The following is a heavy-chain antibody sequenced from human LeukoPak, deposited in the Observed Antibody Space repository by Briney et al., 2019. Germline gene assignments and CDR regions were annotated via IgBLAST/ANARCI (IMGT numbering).Heavy chain of an antibody. J-gene: IGHJ4*02. CDR3: ARDNFGSGTGFFDH. V-gene: IGHV3-20*04. D-gene: IGHD3-10*01. CDR2: INWNGGST. CDR1: GFRFDDYG. Sequence: PGGSLRLSCAASGFRFDDYGWTWLRQAPWKGLEWVSGINWNGGSTSYADSVKGRFMISRDTAKNSLYLQMNSLRAEDTALYYCARDNFGSGTGFFDHWGQGTLVTVSS.